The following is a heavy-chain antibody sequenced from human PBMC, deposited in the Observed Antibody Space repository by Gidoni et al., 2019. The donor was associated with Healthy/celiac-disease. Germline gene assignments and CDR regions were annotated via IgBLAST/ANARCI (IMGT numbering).Heavy chain of an antibody. V-gene: IGHV3-21*01. CDR3: ARDHGGSYLASVHFDY. J-gene: IGHJ4*02. D-gene: IGHD1-26*01. Sequence: EVQLVESGGGLVKPGGSLRLSCAASGFTFSRYSMNRVRQAPGKGLEWVSSISSSSSYIYYADSVKGRFTISRDNAKNSLYLKMNSLRAEDTAVYYCARDHGGSYLASVHFDYWGQGTLVTVSS. CDR1: GFTFSRYS. CDR2: ISSSSSYI.